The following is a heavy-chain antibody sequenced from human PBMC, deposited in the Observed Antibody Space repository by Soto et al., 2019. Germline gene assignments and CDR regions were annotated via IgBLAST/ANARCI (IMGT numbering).Heavy chain of an antibody. Sequence: QVQLQQWGAGLFQPSETLSLTCAVYGGSFSGYYWSWIRQPPGKGLEWIGEINHSGSTNYNPSLKSRVTISVDTSKNQFSLKLSSVTAADTAVYYCARPSPTAAVTVKGAFDIWGQGTMVTVSS. CDR3: ARPSPTAAVTVKGAFDI. D-gene: IGHD4-4*01. V-gene: IGHV4-34*01. CDR2: INHSGST. CDR1: GGSFSGYY. J-gene: IGHJ3*02.